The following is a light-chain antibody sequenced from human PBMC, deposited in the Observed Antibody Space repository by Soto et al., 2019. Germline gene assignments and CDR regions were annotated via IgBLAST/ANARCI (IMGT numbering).Light chain of an antibody. CDR1: QSISSY. J-gene: IGKJ4*01. V-gene: IGKV1-39*01. CDR2: AAS. CDR3: QQSYSTPLT. Sequence: DIQMTQSPSSLYASVGDRVTITCRESQSISSYLNWYQQKPGKAPKLLIYAASSLQSVVPSRFSGSGSGTDFTLTISSLQPEHFATNYCQQSYSTPLTFGGGTKVEIK.